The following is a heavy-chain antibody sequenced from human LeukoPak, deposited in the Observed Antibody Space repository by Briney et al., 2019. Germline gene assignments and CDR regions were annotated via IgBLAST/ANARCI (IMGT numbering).Heavy chain of an antibody. J-gene: IGHJ4*02. D-gene: IGHD1-1*01. CDR2: IKQDGSEK. V-gene: IGHV3-7*01. Sequence: GGSLTLSCAASGFTFSSYWMSWVRQAPGKGLEWVANIKQDGSEKYYVDSVKRRFTISRDNAKNSLYLQMNSLRAEDTAVYYCARWSYWNEEDYWGQGTLVTVSS. CDR1: GFTFSSYW. CDR3: ARWSYWNEEDY.